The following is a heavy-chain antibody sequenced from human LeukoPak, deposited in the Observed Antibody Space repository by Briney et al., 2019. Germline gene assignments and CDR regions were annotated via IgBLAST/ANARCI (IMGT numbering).Heavy chain of an antibody. CDR1: GFTFSSYG. Sequence: GGSLRLSCAASGFTFSSYGMHWVRQAPGQGLEWVAVISYDGSNKYYADSVKGRFTISRDNSKNTLYLQMNSLRAEDTAVYYCAKDYYDSSGYYLASYYFDYCGQGTLVTVSS. D-gene: IGHD3-22*01. CDR2: ISYDGSNK. CDR3: AKDYYDSSGYYLASYYFDY. V-gene: IGHV3-30*18. J-gene: IGHJ4*02.